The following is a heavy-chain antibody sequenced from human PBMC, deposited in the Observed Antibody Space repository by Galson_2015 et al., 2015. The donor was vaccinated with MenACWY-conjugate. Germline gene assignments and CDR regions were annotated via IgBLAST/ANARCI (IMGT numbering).Heavy chain of an antibody. D-gene: IGHD3-10*01. CDR3: ARAPYGSQTNNYYMDV. CDR1: GGSISSYH. J-gene: IGHJ6*03. V-gene: IGHV4-59*01. Sequence: ATLSLTCTVSGGSISSYHWSWIRQPPGKGLEWIGYIYYTGSANYNPSLKSRVTISVDTSKNQFSLKLSSVTAADTAVYFCARAPYGSQTNNYYMDVWGKGTTGTVSS. CDR2: IYYTGSA.